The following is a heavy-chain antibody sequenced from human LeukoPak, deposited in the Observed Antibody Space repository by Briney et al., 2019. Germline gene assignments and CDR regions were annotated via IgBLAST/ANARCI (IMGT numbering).Heavy chain of an antibody. CDR3: ARGSRLDTAMVNFDY. Sequence: ASVKVSCKASGYTFTSYGISWVRQAPGQGLEWMGWISAYNGNTNYAQKLQGRVTMTTDTSTSTAYMELRSLRSDDTAVYYCARGSRLDTAMVNFDYWGQGTLVTVSS. D-gene: IGHD5-18*01. CDR1: GYTFTSYG. CDR2: ISAYNGNT. J-gene: IGHJ4*02. V-gene: IGHV1-18*01.